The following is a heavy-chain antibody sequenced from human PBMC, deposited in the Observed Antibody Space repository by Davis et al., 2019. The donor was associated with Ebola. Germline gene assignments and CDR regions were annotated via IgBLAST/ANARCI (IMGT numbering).Heavy chain of an antibody. Sequence: GESLKISCKGSGYSFTSYWIGWVRQLPGKGLEWMGIIYPCDSDTRYSPSFQGQVTISADKSISTAYLQWSSLKASDTAMYYCARQPIYSSSWMFDYWGQGTLVTVSS. CDR2: IYPCDSDT. CDR3: ARQPIYSSSWMFDY. D-gene: IGHD6-13*01. V-gene: IGHV5-51*01. CDR1: GYSFTSYW. J-gene: IGHJ4*02.